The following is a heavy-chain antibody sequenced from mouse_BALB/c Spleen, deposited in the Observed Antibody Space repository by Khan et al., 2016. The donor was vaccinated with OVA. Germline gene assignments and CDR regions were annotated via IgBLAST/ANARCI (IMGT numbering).Heavy chain of an antibody. CDR1: GFTFSTYG. Sequence: EVELVESGGDLVKPGGSLKLSCAASGFTFSTYGMSWVRQAPDKRLEWVATVSTGGSYTYYPDSVKGRFTISRDTAKNPLYLQMSGLRSEDTARFDCTRLAYYYDSEGFAYWGQGTLVTVSA. D-gene: IGHD1-1*01. V-gene: IGHV5-6*01. J-gene: IGHJ3*01. CDR2: VSTGGSYT. CDR3: TRLAYYYDSEGFAY.